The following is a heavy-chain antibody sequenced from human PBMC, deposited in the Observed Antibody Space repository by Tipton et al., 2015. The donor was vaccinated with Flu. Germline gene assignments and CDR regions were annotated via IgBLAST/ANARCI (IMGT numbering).Heavy chain of an antibody. CDR1: GGSFSSHY. Sequence: TLSLTCAVYGGSFSSHYWSWIRQPPGKGLEWIGEINPSGSTNYNPSLKSRVTISGDTSKNQVSLKLSSVTAADTAVYYCAAHCSGGSCSHAFDIRGQGTMVTVSS. CDR3: AAHCSGGSCSHAFDI. V-gene: IGHV4-34*01. D-gene: IGHD2-15*01. CDR2: INPSGST. J-gene: IGHJ3*02.